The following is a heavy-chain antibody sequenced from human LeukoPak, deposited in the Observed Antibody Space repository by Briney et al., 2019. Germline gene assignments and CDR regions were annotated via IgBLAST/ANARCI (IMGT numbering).Heavy chain of an antibody. Sequence: ASVKVSCKASGYTFTSYYMHWVRQAPGQGLEWMGIINPSGGSTSYAQKFQGRVTMTRDTSTSTVYMELSNLRSEDTAVYYCARALAYCGGDCYSVSTNDAFDIWGQGTMVTVSS. V-gene: IGHV1-46*03. CDR3: ARALAYCGGDCYSVSTNDAFDI. D-gene: IGHD2-21*01. CDR2: INPSGGST. J-gene: IGHJ3*02. CDR1: GYTFTSYY.